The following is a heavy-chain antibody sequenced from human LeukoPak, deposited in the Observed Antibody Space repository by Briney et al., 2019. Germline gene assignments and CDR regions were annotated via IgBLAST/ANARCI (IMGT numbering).Heavy chain of an antibody. J-gene: IGHJ4*02. V-gene: IGHV3-30*03. CDR2: ISYDGSNK. Sequence: GGSLRLSCAASGFTFSSYSMNWVRQAPGKGLEWVAVISYDGSNKYYADSVKGRFTISRDNSKNTLYLQMNSLRAEDTAVYYCAREGSSSCYDYWGQGTLVTVSS. D-gene: IGHD6-13*01. CDR3: AREGSSSCYDY. CDR1: GFTFSSYS.